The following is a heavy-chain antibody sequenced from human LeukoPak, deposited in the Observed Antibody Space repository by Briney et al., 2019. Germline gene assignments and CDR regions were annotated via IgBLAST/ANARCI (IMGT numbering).Heavy chain of an antibody. CDR3: ARRHGRCSDGSCYYPDY. CDR1: GYSFTSYD. D-gene: IGHD2-15*01. J-gene: IGHJ4*02. CDR2: MNPNSGNT. V-gene: IGHV1-8*01. Sequence: ASVKVSCKASGYSFTSYDINWVRQATGQGLEWMGWMNPNSGNTGYAQKFQGRVTMTRNSSITTAYMELSSLRSEDTAVYYCARRHGRCSDGSCYYPDYWGQGTLVTVSS.